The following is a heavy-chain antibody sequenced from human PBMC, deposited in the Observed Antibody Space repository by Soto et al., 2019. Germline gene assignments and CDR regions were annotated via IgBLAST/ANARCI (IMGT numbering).Heavy chain of an antibody. D-gene: IGHD4-17*01. V-gene: IGHV1-69*02. J-gene: IGHJ4*02. Sequence: SVKVSCKASGGTFSSYTISWVRQAPGQGLEWMGRIIPILGIANYAQKFQGRVTITADKSTSTAYMELSSLRSEDTAVYYCARVVTTVAYYFDYWGQGTLVTVSS. CDR1: GGTFSSYT. CDR2: IIPILGIA. CDR3: ARVVTTVAYYFDY.